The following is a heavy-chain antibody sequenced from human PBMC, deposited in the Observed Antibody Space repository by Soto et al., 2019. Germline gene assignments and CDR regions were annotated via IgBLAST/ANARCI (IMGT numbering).Heavy chain of an antibody. Sequence: KPSETLSLTCGVSGGSISSNLYSWSWIRQPRGNGLEWIGDIHHSESTHYNPSLESRVTISVDRSRNQFSLRLTTVTAADTAVYYCARVPDGRLNWFDPWGPGXLVTVYS. J-gene: IGHJ5*02. D-gene: IGHD1-26*01. CDR1: GGSISSNLYS. CDR3: ARVPDGRLNWFDP. V-gene: IGHV4-30-2*01. CDR2: IHHSEST.